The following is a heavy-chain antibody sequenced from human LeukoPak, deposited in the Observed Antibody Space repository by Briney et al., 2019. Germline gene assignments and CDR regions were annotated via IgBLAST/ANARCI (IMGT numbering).Heavy chain of an antibody. J-gene: IGHJ6*02. D-gene: IGHD2-2*01. V-gene: IGHV4-61*01. CDR3: ARDSRLEYCSSTSCYYYYGMDV. CDR1: GGSFRSDISH. CDR2: VHYSGSA. Sequence: SETLSLTCSVSGGSFRSDISHWSWIRQPPGKGLEWIGYVHYSGSANYNPSLESRVTMSLDNSKNQFSLDLTSVTAADTAVYYCARDSRLEYCSSTSCYYYYGMDVWGQGTTVTVSS.